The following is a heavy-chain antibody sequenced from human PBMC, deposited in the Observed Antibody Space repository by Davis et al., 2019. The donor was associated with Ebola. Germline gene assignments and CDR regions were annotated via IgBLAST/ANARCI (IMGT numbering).Heavy chain of an antibody. D-gene: IGHD3-9*01. J-gene: IGHJ4*02. CDR3: ARLALSDYDILTGYSPFDY. V-gene: IGHV3-30*03. CDR2: ISYDGSNK. Sequence: GESLKISCAASGFTFSSYGMHWVRQAPGKGLEWVAVISYDGSNKYYADSVKGRFTISRDNAKNSLYLQMNSLRAEDTAVYYCARLALSDYDILTGYSPFDYWGQGTLVTVSS. CDR1: GFTFSSYG.